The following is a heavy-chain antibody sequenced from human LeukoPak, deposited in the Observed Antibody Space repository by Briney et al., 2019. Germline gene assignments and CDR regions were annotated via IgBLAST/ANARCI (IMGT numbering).Heavy chain of an antibody. Sequence: ASVKVSCKASGYTFTSYAMNWVRQAPGQGLEWMGWIYSHNGGTHYAQKFQGRVTMTRDTSTSTAYMELSGLRLDDTAVYYCARGAVRFGDYWGQGTLVTVSA. D-gene: IGHD3-16*01. CDR3: ARGAVRFGDY. CDR2: IYSHNGGT. V-gene: IGHV1-2*02. CDR1: GYTFTSYA. J-gene: IGHJ4*02.